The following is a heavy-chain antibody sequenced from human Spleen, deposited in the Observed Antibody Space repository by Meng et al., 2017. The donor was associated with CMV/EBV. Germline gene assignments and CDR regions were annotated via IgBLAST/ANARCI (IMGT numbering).Heavy chain of an antibody. CDR2: TYYRSKWYN. J-gene: IGHJ6*02. D-gene: IGHD2-2*01. CDR3: ARVAGYCSSTSCSYGMDV. Sequence: SQTLSLTCAISGDSVSSKSATWNWIRQSPSRGLEWLGRTYYRSKWYNDYAVSVKSRITINPDTSKNQFSLKLSSVTAADTAVYYCARVAGYCSSTSCSYGMDVWGQGTTVTVSS. V-gene: IGHV6-1*01. CDR1: GDSVSSKSAT.